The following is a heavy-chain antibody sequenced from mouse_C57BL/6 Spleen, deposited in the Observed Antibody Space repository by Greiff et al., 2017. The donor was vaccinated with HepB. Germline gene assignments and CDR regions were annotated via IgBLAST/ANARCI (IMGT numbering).Heavy chain of an antibody. Sequence: QVQLQQSGAELAKPGASVKLSCKASGYTFTSYWMHWVKQRPGQGLEWIGYINPSSGYTKYNQKFKDQAILTAAKSYSTAYMQLSGLTYEDAAVYYCARREDFVDYWGEGTTLTVSS. CDR2: INPSSGYT. J-gene: IGHJ2*01. D-gene: IGHD1-3*01. CDR1: GYTFTSYW. CDR3: ARREDFVDY. V-gene: IGHV1-7*01.